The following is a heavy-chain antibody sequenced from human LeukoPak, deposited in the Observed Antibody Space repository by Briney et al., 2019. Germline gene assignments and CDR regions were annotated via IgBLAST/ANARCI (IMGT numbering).Heavy chain of an antibody. J-gene: IGHJ4*02. Sequence: GGSLRLSCAAPGFTFSSYAMSWVRQAPGKGLEWVSAISGSGGSTYYADSVKGRFTISRDNSKNTLYLQMNSLRAEDTAVYYCAKDLTVAGICFDYWGQGTLVTVSS. CDR3: AKDLTVAGICFDY. CDR1: GFTFSSYA. D-gene: IGHD6-19*01. V-gene: IGHV3-23*01. CDR2: ISGSGGST.